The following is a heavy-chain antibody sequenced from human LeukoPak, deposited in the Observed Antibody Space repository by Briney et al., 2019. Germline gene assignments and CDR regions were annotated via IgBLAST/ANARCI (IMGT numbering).Heavy chain of an antibody. CDR3: ARQVNWYFDL. CDR1: GYSFTSYW. CDR2: IYPGDSDT. J-gene: IGHJ2*01. V-gene: IGHV5-51*01. Sequence: PGESLKISCKGSGYSFTSYWIGWVRQMPGKGLEWMGIIYPGDSDTRYNPSFQGQVTISADKSSSTAYLQWSSLKASDTAMYYCARQVNWYFDLWGRGTLVTISS.